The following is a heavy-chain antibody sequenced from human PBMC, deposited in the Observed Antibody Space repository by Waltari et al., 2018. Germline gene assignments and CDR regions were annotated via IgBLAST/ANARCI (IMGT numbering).Heavy chain of an antibody. CDR3: ARGGRRGYSYGRDAFDI. CDR2: INPGGCSK. J-gene: IGHJ3*02. CDR1: GYTFPSYY. V-gene: IGHV1-46*01. Sequence: QVQLVQSGAEVKKPGASVKVSCKASGYTFPSYYMHWVRHAPGQGLEWRGIINPGGCSKRYAQEFQGSVTMTSGTSTSTVYMELSSLRSADAAVYYCARGGRRGYSYGRDAFDIWGQGTMVTVSS. D-gene: IGHD5-18*01.